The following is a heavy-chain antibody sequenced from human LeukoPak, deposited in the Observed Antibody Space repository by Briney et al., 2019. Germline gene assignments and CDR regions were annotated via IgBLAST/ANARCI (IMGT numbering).Heavy chain of an antibody. J-gene: IGHJ4*02. CDR2: IYSSGRT. V-gene: IGHV4-61*02. D-gene: IGHD6-19*01. Sequence: SGTLSLTCTVSGDSISSGSYYWSWIRQPAGEGLEWIGRIYSSGRTHYSPSLKSRVAISVDTSKNRFSLRLSSVTAADTAVYYCATLSSDWHSFDYWGQGTLVTVSS. CDR3: ATLSSDWHSFDY. CDR1: GDSISSGSYY.